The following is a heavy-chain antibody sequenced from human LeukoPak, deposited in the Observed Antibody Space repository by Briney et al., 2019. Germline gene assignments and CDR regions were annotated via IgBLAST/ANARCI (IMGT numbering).Heavy chain of an antibody. V-gene: IGHV3-30*04. CDR2: ISYDGNNK. CDR3: ARGPKFAIRMIVVVTKGHFDY. J-gene: IGHJ4*02. Sequence: GGSLRLSCAASGFTFSSFAMHWVRQAPGKGLEWVAAISYDGNNKYYADSVKGRFTISRDNSKNTLYLQMNSLRAEDTAVYYCARGPKFAIRMIVVVTKGHFDYWGQGTLVTVSS. CDR1: GFTFSSFA. D-gene: IGHD3-22*01.